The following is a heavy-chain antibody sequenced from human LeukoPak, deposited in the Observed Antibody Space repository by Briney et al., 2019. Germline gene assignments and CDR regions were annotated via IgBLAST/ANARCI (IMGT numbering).Heavy chain of an antibody. V-gene: IGHV4-59*01. Sequence: PSETLSLTCTVSGGSISSYYWSWIRQPPGKGLEWIGYIYYSGSTNYNPSLKSRVTISVDTSKNQFSLKLSSVTAADTAVYYCARDLNSPQGYWGQGTLVTVSS. CDR1: GGSISSYY. D-gene: IGHD2/OR15-2a*01. J-gene: IGHJ4*02. CDR3: ARDLNSPQGY. CDR2: IYYSGST.